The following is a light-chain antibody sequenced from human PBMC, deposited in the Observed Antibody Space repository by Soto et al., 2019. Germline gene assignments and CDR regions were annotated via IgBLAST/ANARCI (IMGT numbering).Light chain of an antibody. CDR2: GAS. CDR3: QQYSNWPCT. J-gene: IGKJ5*01. CDR1: QSVSTK. V-gene: IGKV3-15*01. Sequence: EIVMTQSPATLSVSPGERATLSCRASQSVSTKVVWYQQKPGQAPSLLIYGASTRATGVPARFSGSGSGTEFTLTITSLQSEDFAVYFCQQYSNWPCTFGQGTRLDI.